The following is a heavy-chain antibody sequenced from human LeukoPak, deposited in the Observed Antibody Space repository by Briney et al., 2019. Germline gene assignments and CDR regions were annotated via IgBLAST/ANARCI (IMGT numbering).Heavy chain of an antibody. D-gene: IGHD2-15*01. V-gene: IGHV6-1*01. CDR1: GDSVSSNSAA. CDR3: AREVVAGDDAFDI. CDR2: TYYRSKWYN. J-gene: IGHJ3*02. Sequence: SQTLSLTCAISGDSVSSNSAAWNWIRHSPSRGLEWLGRTYYRSKWYNDYALSVESRITINPDTSKNQFSLQLNSVTPEDTAVYYCAREVVAGDDAFDIWGQGTMVTVSS.